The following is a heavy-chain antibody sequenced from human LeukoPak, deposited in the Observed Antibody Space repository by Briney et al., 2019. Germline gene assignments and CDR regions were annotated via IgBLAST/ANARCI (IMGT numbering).Heavy chain of an antibody. CDR3: ARDRVGYSSSWPNWFDP. D-gene: IGHD6-13*01. CDR2: ISAYNGNT. J-gene: IGHJ5*02. Sequence: ASVKVSCKASGYTFTSYGISWVRQAPGQGLEWMGWISAYNGNTNYAQKLQSRVTVTTDTSTSTAYMELRSLRSDDTAVYYCARDRVGYSSSWPNWFDPWGQGTLVTVSS. CDR1: GYTFTSYG. V-gene: IGHV1-18*01.